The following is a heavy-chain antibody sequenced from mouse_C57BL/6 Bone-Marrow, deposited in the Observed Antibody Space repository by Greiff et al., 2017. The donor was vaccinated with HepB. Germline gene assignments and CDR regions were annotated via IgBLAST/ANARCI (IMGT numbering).Heavy chain of an antibody. D-gene: IGHD1-1*01. CDR3: ARRDGSSYGYFDV. V-gene: IGHV1-76*01. J-gene: IGHJ1*03. CDR1: GYTFTDYY. CDR2: IYPGSGNT. Sequence: QVQLQQSGAELVRPGASVKLSCKASGYTFTDYYINWVQQRPGQGLEWIARIYPGSGNTYYNEKFKGKATPTAEKSSSTAYMQLSSLTSEDSAVYFCARRDGSSYGYFDVWGTGTTVTVSS.